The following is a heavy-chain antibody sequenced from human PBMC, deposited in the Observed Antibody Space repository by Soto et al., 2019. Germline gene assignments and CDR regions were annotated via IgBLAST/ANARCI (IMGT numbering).Heavy chain of an antibody. CDR3: ATAVAVAAPFDY. V-gene: IGHV1-24*01. Sequence: ASVKVSCKVSGYTLTELYMHWVRQAPGKGLEWMGGFDPEDGETIYAQKFQGRVTMTEDTSTDTAYMELSSLRSEDTAVYYCATAVAVAAPFDYWGQGTLVTVSS. CDR2: FDPEDGET. CDR1: GYTLTELY. J-gene: IGHJ4*02. D-gene: IGHD6-19*01.